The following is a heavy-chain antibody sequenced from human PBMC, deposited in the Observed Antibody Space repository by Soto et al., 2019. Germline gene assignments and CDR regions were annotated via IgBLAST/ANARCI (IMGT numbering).Heavy chain of an antibody. V-gene: IGHV4-34*01. CDR3: ARGQSSLLLDC. CDR1: GGSFSGYY. CDR2: INHSGST. D-gene: IGHD2-8*02. Sequence: QVQLQQWGAGLLKPSETLSLTCAVYGGSFSGYYWSWIRQPPGKGLEWIGEINHSGSTNYNPCLKSRVTISVDTSKNQFSLKLSSVTAADTAVYYCARGQSSLLLDCWGQGVLVTVSS. J-gene: IGHJ4*02.